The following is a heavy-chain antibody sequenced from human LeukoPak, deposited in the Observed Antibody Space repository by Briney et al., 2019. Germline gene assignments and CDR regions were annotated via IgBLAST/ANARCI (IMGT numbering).Heavy chain of an antibody. J-gene: IGHJ4*02. Sequence: GGSLRLSCAASGFTFSSYAMHWVRQAPGKGLEWVAVISYDGSNKYYADSVKGRFTISRDNSKNTLYLQMNSLRAEDTAVYYCAKDHYYDSSGYSDYWGQGTLVTVSS. CDR2: ISYDGSNK. CDR1: GFTFSSYA. D-gene: IGHD3-22*01. CDR3: AKDHYYDSSGYSDY. V-gene: IGHV3-30*04.